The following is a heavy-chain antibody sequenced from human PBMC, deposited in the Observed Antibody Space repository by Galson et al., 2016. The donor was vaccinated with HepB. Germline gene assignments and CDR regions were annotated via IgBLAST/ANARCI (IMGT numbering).Heavy chain of an antibody. CDR1: GFTFNNHD. D-gene: IGHD1-26*01. Sequence: SLRLSCATSGFTFNNHDMHWVRQAPGEGLEWVSGIGAAGETYYAGSVKGRFTISREDAKSSLFLQMNTLTAGDTAVYYCARVSGSYYEGGGFDVWGQGTVVTVSS. CDR2: IGAAGET. CDR3: ARVSGSYYEGGGFDV. V-gene: IGHV3-13*01. J-gene: IGHJ3*01.